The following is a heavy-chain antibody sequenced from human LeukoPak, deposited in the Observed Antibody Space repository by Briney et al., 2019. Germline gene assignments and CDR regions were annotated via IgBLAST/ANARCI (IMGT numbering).Heavy chain of an antibody. V-gene: IGHV1-8*02. CDR2: MNPNSGNT. Sequence: ASVKVSCKASGYTFTSYDINWVRQATGQGLEWMGWMNPNSGNTGYAQKFQGRVTMTRDTSISTAYMELSRLRSDDTAVYYCARERVKGYDILTGYYGYWGQGTLVTVSS. D-gene: IGHD3-9*01. CDR1: GYTFTSYD. J-gene: IGHJ4*02. CDR3: ARERVKGYDILTGYYGY.